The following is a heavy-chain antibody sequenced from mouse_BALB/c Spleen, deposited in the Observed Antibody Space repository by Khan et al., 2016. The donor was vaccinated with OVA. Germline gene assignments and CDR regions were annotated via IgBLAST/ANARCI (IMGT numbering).Heavy chain of an antibody. Sequence: QIQLVQSGPELKKPGETVKISCKASGYTSTNYGMDWVKQTPGKGLKWMGWINTYTGEPTYPDDFKGRFAFSLETSASTAYLQINNLKNEDTATYCCARREYYRYCAYWGQGTLVTVSA. CDR1: GYTSTNYG. CDR2: INTYTGEP. CDR3: ARREYYRYCAY. V-gene: IGHV9-3-1*01. J-gene: IGHJ3*01. D-gene: IGHD2-14*01.